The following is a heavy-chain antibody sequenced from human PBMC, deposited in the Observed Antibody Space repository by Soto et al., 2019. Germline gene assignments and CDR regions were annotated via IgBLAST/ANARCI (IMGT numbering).Heavy chain of an antibody. J-gene: IGHJ4*02. CDR2: IYHGGNT. V-gene: IGHV4-4*02. CDR3: ASLKPGTTMALVY. Sequence: QVQLQESGPGLVKPSGTLSLTCAVSGGSISSSNWWSWARQPPRKGLEWIGEIYHGGNTNYNPSLTSRVTISVNKASNQFSMELSSVTAADTAVYYCASLKPGTTMALVYWCQGTMVTVSS. CDR1: GGSISSSNW. D-gene: IGHD1-1*01.